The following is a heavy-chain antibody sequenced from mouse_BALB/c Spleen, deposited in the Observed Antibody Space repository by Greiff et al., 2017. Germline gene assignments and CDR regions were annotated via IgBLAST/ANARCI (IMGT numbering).Heavy chain of an antibody. CDR3: ARREGFAY. CDR1: GYTFSSYW. J-gene: IGHJ3*01. CDR2: ILPGSGST. V-gene: IGHV1-9*01. Sequence: QVQLQQSGAELMKPGASVKISCKATGYTFSSYWIEWVKQRPGHGLEWIGEILPGSGSTNYNEKFKGKATFTADTSSNTAYMQLSRLTSEDSAVYYCARREGFAYWGQGTLVTVSA.